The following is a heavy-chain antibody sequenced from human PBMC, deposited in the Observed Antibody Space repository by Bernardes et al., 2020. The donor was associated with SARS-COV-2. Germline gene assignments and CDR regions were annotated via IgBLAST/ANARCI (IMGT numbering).Heavy chain of an antibody. Sequence: ASVKVSCKASGYAFTSFYMVWVRQAPGQGLEWMGRINPGGGSTNYAQKFQGRISMTRDTSTSTVYMDLSSLRSEDTAVYYCARVYEALSTSWYYFDHWGQGTLVTVSS. CDR3: ARVYEALSTSWYYFDH. D-gene: IGHD2-2*01. V-gene: IGHV1-46*01. J-gene: IGHJ4*02. CDR2: INPGGGST. CDR1: GYAFTSFY.